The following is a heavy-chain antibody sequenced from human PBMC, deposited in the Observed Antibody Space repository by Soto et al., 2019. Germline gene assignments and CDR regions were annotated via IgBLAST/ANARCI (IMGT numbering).Heavy chain of an antibody. CDR1: GVSISSGGYY. V-gene: IGHV4-31*03. CDR3: ARGLAARPPFYYYGMDV. D-gene: IGHD6-6*01. J-gene: IGHJ6*02. Sequence: PSETLSLTCTVSGVSISSGGYYWSWIRQHPGKGLEWIGYIYYSGSTYYNPSLKSRVTISGDTSKNQFSLKLSSVTAADTAVYYCARGLAARPPFYYYGMDVWGQGTTVTVSS. CDR2: IYYSGST.